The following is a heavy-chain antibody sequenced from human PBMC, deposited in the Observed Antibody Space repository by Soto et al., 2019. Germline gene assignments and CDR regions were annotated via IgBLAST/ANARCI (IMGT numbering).Heavy chain of an antibody. CDR1: GDSVSSNSAA. J-gene: IGHJ6*02. D-gene: IGHD2-15*01. CDR3: ARDFGCSGGSCYHLGYYYYGMDV. V-gene: IGHV6-1*01. CDR2: TYYRSKWYN. Sequence: SHTLSLTCAISGDSVSSNSAAWNWIRQSPSRGLEWLGRTYYRSKWYNDYAVSVKSRITINPDTSKNQFSLQLNSVTPEDTAVYYCARDFGCSGGSCYHLGYYYYGMDVWGQGTTVTVSS.